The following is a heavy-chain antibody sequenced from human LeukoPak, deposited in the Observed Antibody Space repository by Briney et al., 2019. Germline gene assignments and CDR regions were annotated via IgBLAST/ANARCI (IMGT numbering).Heavy chain of an antibody. CDR1: GYTFTGYY. D-gene: IGHD5-18*01. CDR2: INPNSGGT. V-gene: IGHV1-2*02. CDR3: ARYHGTIQLWSH. Sequence: ASVKVSCKASGYTFTGYYMHWVRQAPGQGLEWMGWINPNSGGTNYAQKFQGRVTMTRDTSISTAYMELSRLRSDDTAVYYCARYHGTIQLWSHWGQGTLVTVSS. J-gene: IGHJ4*02.